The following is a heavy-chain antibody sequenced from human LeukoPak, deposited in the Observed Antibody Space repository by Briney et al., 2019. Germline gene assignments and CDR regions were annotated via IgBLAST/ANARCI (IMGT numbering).Heavy chain of an antibody. J-gene: IGHJ6*04. CDR2: FDPEDGET. CDR3: ATVSGVLRYFDWANYGMDV. D-gene: IGHD3-9*01. CDR1: GYTLTELS. V-gene: IGHV1-24*01. Sequence: ASVKLSCKVSGYTLTELSMHWVRQAPGKGLEWMGGFDPEDGETIYAQKFQGRVTMTEDTSTDTAYMELSSLRSEDTAVYYCATVSGVLRYFDWANYGMDVWGKGTTVSVSS.